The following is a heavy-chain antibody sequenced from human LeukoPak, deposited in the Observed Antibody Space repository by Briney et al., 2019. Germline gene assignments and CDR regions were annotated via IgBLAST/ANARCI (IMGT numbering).Heavy chain of an antibody. CDR3: AFDYASGSYLGFDY. CDR2: ISYDGSNK. Sequence: GGSLRLSCAASGFTFSSYGMHWVRQAPGKGLEWVAVISYDGSNKYYADSVKGRFTISRDNSKNTLYLQMNSLRAEDTAVYYCAFDYASGSYLGFDYWGQGTLVTVSS. J-gene: IGHJ4*02. D-gene: IGHD3-10*01. CDR1: GFTFSSYG. V-gene: IGHV3-30*03.